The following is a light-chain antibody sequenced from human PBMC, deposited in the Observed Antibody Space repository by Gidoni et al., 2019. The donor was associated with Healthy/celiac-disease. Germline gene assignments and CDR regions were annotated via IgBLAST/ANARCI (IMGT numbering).Light chain of an antibody. V-gene: IGKV1-9*01. CDR2: AAS. CDR1: QGISSY. CDR3: QQLNSYPT. J-gene: IGKJ2*01. Sequence: DIQLTQSPSFLSASVGDRVTITCRASQGISSYLAWYQQKPGKAPKLLIYAASTLQSGFPSSFSGSGSGTAFTLTISSLQPEDFATYYCQQLNSYPTFGQGTKLEIK.